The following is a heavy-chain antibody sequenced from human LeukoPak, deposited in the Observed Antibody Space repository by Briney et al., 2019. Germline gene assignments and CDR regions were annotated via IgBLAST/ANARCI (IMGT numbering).Heavy chain of an antibody. V-gene: IGHV3-33*01. CDR3: ARDRAVSGSRTAEYFQH. Sequence: GGSLRLSCAASGFTFSSYGMHWVRQAPGKGLEWVAVIWYDGSNKYYADSVKGRFTISRDNSKNTLHLQMNSLRAEDTAVYYCARDRAVSGSRTAEYFQHWGQGTLVTVSS. CDR2: IWYDGSNK. D-gene: IGHD1-14*01. J-gene: IGHJ1*01. CDR1: GFTFSSYG.